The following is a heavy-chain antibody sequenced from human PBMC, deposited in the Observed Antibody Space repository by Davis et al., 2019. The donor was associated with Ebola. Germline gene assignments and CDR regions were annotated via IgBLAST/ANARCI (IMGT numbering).Heavy chain of an antibody. CDR2: ISSNGGST. J-gene: IGHJ4*02. CDR3: ARGGGPSHFDY. CDR1: GFTFSSYA. V-gene: IGHV3-64*01. Sequence: GESLKISCAASGFTFSSYAMHWVRQAPGKGLEYVSAISSNGGSTYYANSVKGRFTISRDNYKNTLYLQMGSLRAEDMAVYYCARGGGPSHFDYWGQGTLVTVSS. D-gene: IGHD2-2*01.